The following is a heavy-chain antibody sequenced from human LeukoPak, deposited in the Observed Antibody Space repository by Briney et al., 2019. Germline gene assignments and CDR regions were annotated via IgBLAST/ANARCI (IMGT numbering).Heavy chain of an antibody. CDR3: ASDCCFGFGELRGMDV. V-gene: IGHV1-2*02. CDR1: GYTFTGYY. CDR2: INSNSGGT. Sequence: ASVKVSCKASGYTFTGYYMHWVRQAPGQGLEWMGWINSNSGGTNYGQRFQGRVTMTRDTSISTVYMELSRLTSDDTAVYYCASDCCFGFGELRGMDVWGQGTTVTVSS. J-gene: IGHJ6*02. D-gene: IGHD3-10*01.